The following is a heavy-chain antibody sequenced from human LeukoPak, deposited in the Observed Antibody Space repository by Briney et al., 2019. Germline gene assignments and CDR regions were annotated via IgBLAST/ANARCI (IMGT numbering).Heavy chain of an antibody. J-gene: IGHJ6*03. CDR1: GFTFSSYG. CDR3: AKDRCSNGIGCYYYYMDV. CDR2: IQYDGSNE. V-gene: IGHV3-30*02. D-gene: IGHD2-8*01. Sequence: GGSLRLSCAASGFTFSSYGMHWVRQAPGKGLEWVAYIQYDGSNEQYAHSVKGRFRISRDSSKDILYLQMNSLRAEDTAVYYCAKDRCSNGIGCYYYYMDVWGKGTTVTISS.